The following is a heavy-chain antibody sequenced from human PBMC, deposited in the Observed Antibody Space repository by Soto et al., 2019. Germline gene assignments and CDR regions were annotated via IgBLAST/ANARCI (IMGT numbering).Heavy chain of an antibody. V-gene: IGHV3-11*01. Sequence: GGSLRLSCAASGFTFSDYYMSWIRQAPGKGLEWVSYISSSGSTIYYADSVKGRLTISRDNAKNSLYLQMNSQRAEDTAVYYCARDSMTTGSPIWGQGTMVTVSS. D-gene: IGHD4-4*01. CDR3: ARDSMTTGSPI. J-gene: IGHJ3*02. CDR1: GFTFSDYY. CDR2: ISSSGSTI.